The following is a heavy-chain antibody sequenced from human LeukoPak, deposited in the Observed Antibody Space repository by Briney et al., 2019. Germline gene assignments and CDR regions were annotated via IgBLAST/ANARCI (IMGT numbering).Heavy chain of an antibody. CDR2: IYHGGST. D-gene: IGHD6-19*01. CDR1: AYSISDGYF. Sequence: SETLSLTCAVYAYSISDGYFWAWIRQPPGKGLEWIGSIYHGGSTYYSPPLKSRVTIFVDTSKNQFSLKLNSVTAADTAVYYCARGVIAVAQFDYWGQGTLVTVSS. J-gene: IGHJ4*02. V-gene: IGHV4-38-2*01. CDR3: ARGVIAVAQFDY.